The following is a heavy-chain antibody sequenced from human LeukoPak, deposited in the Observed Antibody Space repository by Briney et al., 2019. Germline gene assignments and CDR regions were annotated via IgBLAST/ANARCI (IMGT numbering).Heavy chain of an antibody. CDR3: ARGDDYVWGSYRYSRGPDY. CDR2: INTNTGNP. Sequence: ASVKVSCKASGYTFTSYAMNWVRQAPGQGLEWMGWINTNTGNPTYAQGFTGRFVFSLDTSVSTAYLQISSLKAEDTAVYYCARGDDYVWGSYRYSRGPDYWGQGTLVTVSS. V-gene: IGHV7-4-1*02. CDR1: GYTFTSYA. J-gene: IGHJ4*02. D-gene: IGHD3-16*02.